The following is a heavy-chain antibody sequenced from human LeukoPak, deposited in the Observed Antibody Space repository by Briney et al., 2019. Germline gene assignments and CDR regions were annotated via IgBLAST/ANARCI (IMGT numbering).Heavy chain of an antibody. CDR1: GGSIRSYY. D-gene: IGHD6-13*01. CDR3: ARVYYSSSYDYWYFDL. J-gene: IGHJ2*01. V-gene: IGHV4-59*01. Sequence: SETLSLTCTVSGGSIRSYYWSGIRQPPGKGLEWIGYIYNSGSTNYNPSLKSRVTISVDTSKNQFSLKLTSVTAADTAVYYCARVYYSSSYDYWYFDLWGRGTLVTVSS. CDR2: IYNSGST.